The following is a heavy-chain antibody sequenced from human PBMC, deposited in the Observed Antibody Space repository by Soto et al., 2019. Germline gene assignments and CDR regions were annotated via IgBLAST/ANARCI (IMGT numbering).Heavy chain of an antibody. CDR3: ARLSVVVSTIFGVVMDYGMDV. CDR2: IYHSGST. V-gene: IGHV4-4*02. D-gene: IGHD3-3*01. J-gene: IGHJ6*02. CDR1: SGSISSSNW. Sequence: PSETLSLTCAVSSGSISSSNWWSWVRQPPGKGLEWIGEIYHSGSTNYNPSLKSRVTISVDTSKNQFSLKLSSVTAADTAVYYCARLSVVVSTIFGVVMDYGMDVWGQGTTVTVSS.